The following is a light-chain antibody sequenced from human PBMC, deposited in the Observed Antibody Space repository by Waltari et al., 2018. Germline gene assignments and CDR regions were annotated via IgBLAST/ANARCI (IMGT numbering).Light chain of an antibody. CDR3: STYSGSMTPV. V-gene: IGLV2-14*03. CDR1: SSDIGVYNS. CDR2: GVF. J-gene: IGLJ2*01. Sequence: QSALTQPASVSGSPGQSITISCTGTSSDIGVYNSVSCYQQHPGKAPKPIIFGVFNRPSGVSNRFSGSKSGNTASLTIFGLQTEDEADYYCSTYSGSMTPVFGGGTKVTVL.